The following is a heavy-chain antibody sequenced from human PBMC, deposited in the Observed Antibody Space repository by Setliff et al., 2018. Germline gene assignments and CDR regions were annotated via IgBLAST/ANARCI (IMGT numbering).Heavy chain of an antibody. Sequence: GGSLRLSCVASGFTFTDYAMSWVRQAPGKGLEWVSTIYRGDRSTFYADSVQGRFIIFRDGSKNTLYLQMDSLRGEDTAVYYCAKPRLELRWGFECWGQGTLVTVSS. CDR2: IYRGDRST. CDR3: AKPRLELRWGFEC. V-gene: IGHV3-23*03. J-gene: IGHJ4*02. D-gene: IGHD1-7*01. CDR1: GFTFTDYA.